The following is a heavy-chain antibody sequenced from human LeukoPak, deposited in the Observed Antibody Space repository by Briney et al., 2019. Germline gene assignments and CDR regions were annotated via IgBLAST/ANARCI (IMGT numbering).Heavy chain of an antibody. CDR3: EKDARHREDYFDY. CDR1: AFTFSTYA. V-gene: IGHV3-23*01. J-gene: IGHJ4*02. CDR2: ISGRGGTR. Sequence: GGSLRLSCAPSAFTFSTYAMSWVRQAPGNGLEWVSAISGRGGTRYYADSVKGRFTISRDNSKNTLYLQMNSLRAEDTAVYYCEKDARHREDYFDYWGRGTLVTVSS. D-gene: IGHD3-10*01.